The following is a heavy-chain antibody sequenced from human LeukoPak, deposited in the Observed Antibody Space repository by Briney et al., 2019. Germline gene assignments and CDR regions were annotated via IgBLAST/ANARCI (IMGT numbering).Heavy chain of an antibody. CDR3: ARGTVTAPDY. D-gene: IGHD2-21*02. CDR1: GFSVSNTY. J-gene: IGHJ4*02. CDR2: IYSGGNT. Sequence: GGSLRLSCAASGFSVSNTYMSWVRQAPGKGLEWVSIIYSGGNTYYADSVKGRFTISRDDSKNTLYLQMNRLRPEDTAVYYWARGTVTAPDYWGQGTLVTVSS. V-gene: IGHV3-53*01.